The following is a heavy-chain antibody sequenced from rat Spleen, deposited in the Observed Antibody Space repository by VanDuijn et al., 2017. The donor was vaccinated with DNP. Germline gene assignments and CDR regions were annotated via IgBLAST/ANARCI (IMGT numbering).Heavy chain of an antibody. J-gene: IGHJ2*01. CDR2: ISTGGGNT. Sequence: EVQLVESGGGLVQPGRSMKLSCAASGFTFSHYYMAWVRQAPTKGLEWVASISTGGGNTYYRDSVKGRFTISRDNAKSTLYLQMDSLRSEDTATYYCATHTTGITYYFDYWGQGLMVTVSS. CDR3: ATHTTGITYYFDY. D-gene: IGHD1-7*01. V-gene: IGHV5-25*01. CDR1: GFTFSHYY.